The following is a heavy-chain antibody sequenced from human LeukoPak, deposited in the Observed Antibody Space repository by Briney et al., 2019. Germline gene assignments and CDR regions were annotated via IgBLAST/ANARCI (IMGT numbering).Heavy chain of an antibody. J-gene: IGHJ2*01. D-gene: IGHD4/OR15-4a*01. CDR2: IYYAGST. Sequence: SETLSLTCNVSGDSISSGSYYWSWIRVPPGKGLEWIGSIYYAGSTYYNPSLKSRVTLSVDTSTNHFSLNIKSVTAADTAMYYCARGRRIVVLPGRGYFDLWGRGTLVTVSS. V-gene: IGHV4-39*02. CDR1: GDSISSGSYY. CDR3: ARGRRIVVLPGRGYFDL.